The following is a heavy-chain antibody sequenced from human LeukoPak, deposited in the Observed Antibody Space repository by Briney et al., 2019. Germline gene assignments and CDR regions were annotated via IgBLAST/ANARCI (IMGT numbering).Heavy chain of an antibody. Sequence: PGGSLRLSCAPSGFTFCSYEMNWVRQGPGKGLEWVSYISSRGRTIYYADSVKGRFTISRDKAKNSLYLQMNSLRAEDTAVYYWARGPYASGTYGRRGWVHYMDVWGKGTTVTISS. CDR1: GFTFCSYE. CDR3: ARGPYASGTYGRRGWVHYMDV. D-gene: IGHD3-10*01. V-gene: IGHV3-48*03. CDR2: ISSRGRTI. J-gene: IGHJ6*03.